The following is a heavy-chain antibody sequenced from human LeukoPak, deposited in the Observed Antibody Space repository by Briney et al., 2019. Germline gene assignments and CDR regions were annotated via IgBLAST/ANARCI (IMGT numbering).Heavy chain of an antibody. V-gene: IGHV1-2*02. CDR2: INPNSGGT. CDR3: ARSPHRGAFDN. Sequence: ASVKVSCKASGGTFSSYAISWVRQAPGQGLEWMGWINPNSGGTNYAQKFQGRVTMTRDTSISTAYMELSRLRSDDTAVYYCARSPHRGAFDNWGQGTLVTVSS. CDR1: GGTFSSYA. D-gene: IGHD4-17*01. J-gene: IGHJ4*02.